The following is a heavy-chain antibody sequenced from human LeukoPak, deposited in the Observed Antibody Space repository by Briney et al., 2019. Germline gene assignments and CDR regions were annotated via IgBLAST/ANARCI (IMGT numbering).Heavy chain of an antibody. CDR3: ARNNGMDV. V-gene: IGHV3-7*03. CDR1: GFALSSHW. Sequence: GGSLRLSCAASGFALSSHWMTWVRQVPGRGPEWVANVNRDGSETYYLDSVKGRFTTSKDNAKNSLYLQMNSLRAEDTALYHCARNNGMDVWGQGTTVIVSS. J-gene: IGHJ6*02. CDR2: VNRDGSET.